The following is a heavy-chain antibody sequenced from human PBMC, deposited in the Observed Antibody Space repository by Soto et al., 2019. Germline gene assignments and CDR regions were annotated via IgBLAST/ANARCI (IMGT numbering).Heavy chain of an antibody. CDR3: ASVVVPAAYGRYYYYGMDV. D-gene: IGHD2-2*01. CDR2: IIPIFGTA. J-gene: IGHJ6*02. Sequence: SVKVSCKASGGTFSSYAISWVRQAPGQGLEWMGGIIPIFGTANYAQKFQGRVTITADKSTSTAYMELSSLRSEDTAVYYCASVVVPAAYGRYYYYGMDVWGQGTTVTVSS. V-gene: IGHV1-69*06. CDR1: GGTFSSYA.